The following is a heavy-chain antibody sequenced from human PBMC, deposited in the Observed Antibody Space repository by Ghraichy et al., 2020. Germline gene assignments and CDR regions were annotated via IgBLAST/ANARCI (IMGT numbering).Heavy chain of an antibody. J-gene: IGHJ3*02. Sequence: GGSLRLSCAASGFTVSSNYMSWVRQAPGKGLEWVSVIYSGGSTYYADSVKGRFTISRDNSKNTLYLQMNSLRAEDTAVYYCASCGGSCPDAFDIWGQGTMVTVSS. V-gene: IGHV3-66*01. CDR1: GFTVSSNY. D-gene: IGHD2-15*01. CDR2: IYSGGST. CDR3: ASCGGSCPDAFDI.